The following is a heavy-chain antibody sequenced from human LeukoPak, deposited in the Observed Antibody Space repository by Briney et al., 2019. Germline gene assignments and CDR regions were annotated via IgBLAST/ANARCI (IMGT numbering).Heavy chain of an antibody. CDR3: ARLLPIAAAGGHYFDY. Sequence: PSETLSLTCNVSGGSSISGIYYWGWVRQPPGKGLEWIASIYYRGSTYYNQSLKSRVTISVDTSKKQFSLKVTSVTAADTAVYYCARLLPIAAAGGHYFDYWGQGTLVTVSS. CDR2: IYYRGST. D-gene: IGHD6-13*01. CDR1: GGSSISGIYY. J-gene: IGHJ4*02. V-gene: IGHV4-39*01.